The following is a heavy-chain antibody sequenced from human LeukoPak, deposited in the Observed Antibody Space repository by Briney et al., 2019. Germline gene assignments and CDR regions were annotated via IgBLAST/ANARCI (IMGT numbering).Heavy chain of an antibody. CDR2: ISAYNGNT. J-gene: IGHJ3*02. D-gene: IGHD1-26*01. Sequence: ASVKVSCKASGYTYTGYYMHWVRQAPGQGLEWMGWISAYNGNTNYAQKLQGRVTMTTDASTSTAYMELRSLRSDDTAVYYCARGGGWGARGYDAFDIWGQGTMVTVSS. V-gene: IGHV1-18*04. CDR3: ARGGGWGARGYDAFDI. CDR1: GYTYTGYY.